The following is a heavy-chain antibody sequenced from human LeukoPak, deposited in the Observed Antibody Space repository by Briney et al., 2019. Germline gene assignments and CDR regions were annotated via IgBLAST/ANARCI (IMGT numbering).Heavy chain of an antibody. J-gene: IGHJ6*02. Sequence: PGGSLRLSCAAFSNSAMSWVRQAPGKGLEWVSVISGNDGRTYYADSVKGRFAISRDNSKNTLYLQMNSLRAEDTAVYYCAKGTSTSCYGALDVWGQGTTVTVSS. CDR1: SNSA. CDR3: AKGTSTSCYGALDV. D-gene: IGHD2-2*01. V-gene: IGHV3-23*01. CDR2: ISGNDGRT.